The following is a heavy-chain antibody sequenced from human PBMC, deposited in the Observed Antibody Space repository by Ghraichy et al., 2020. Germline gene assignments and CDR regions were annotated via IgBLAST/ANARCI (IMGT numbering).Heavy chain of an antibody. CDR1: GDSLSSNGVA. CDR3: VRGQWSAFNF. V-gene: IGHV6-1*01. J-gene: IGHJ4*02. Sequence: SQTLSLTCVISGDSLSSNGVAWNWIRQSPSRGLEWLGRTYYRSKWYSEYAISVKSRITINPDTSKNQLSLHLSSLTPGDTALYYCVRGQWSAFNFWGQGTLVTVSS. CDR2: TYYRSKWYS. D-gene: IGHD6-19*01.